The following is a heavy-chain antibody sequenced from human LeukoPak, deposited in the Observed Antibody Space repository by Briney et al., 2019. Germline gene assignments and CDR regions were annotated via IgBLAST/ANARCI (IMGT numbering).Heavy chain of an antibody. CDR2: IYISGST. D-gene: IGHD1-26*01. V-gene: IGHV4-61*02. J-gene: IGHJ5*02. CDR3: ARLVDTPVIRSYYFDP. CDR1: GVSVSSGSYY. Sequence: PSETLSLTCTVSGVSVSSGSYYWSWIRQPAGKGLEWIGRIYISGSTNYNSSLRGRVTMSIDTSKNQFSLTLTSVTAADTAVYYCARLVDTPVIRSYYFDPWGQGTLVTVSS.